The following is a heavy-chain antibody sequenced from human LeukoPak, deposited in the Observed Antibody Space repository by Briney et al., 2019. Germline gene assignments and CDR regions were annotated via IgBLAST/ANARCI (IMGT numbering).Heavy chain of an antibody. V-gene: IGHV4-59*02. J-gene: IGHJ6*03. CDR3: ARGGQLVLPLYHMDV. CDR1: GGSVSSYY. CDR2: IYYSGST. Sequence: SETLSLTCTVSGGSVSSYYWSWIRQPPGKGLEWIGYIYYSGSTNYNPSLKSRVTISVDTSKNQFSLKLSSVTAADTAVYYCARGGQLVLPLYHMDVWGKGTTVTVSS. D-gene: IGHD6-6*01.